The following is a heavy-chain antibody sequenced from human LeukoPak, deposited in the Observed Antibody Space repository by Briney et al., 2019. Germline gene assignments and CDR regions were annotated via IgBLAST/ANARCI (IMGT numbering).Heavy chain of an antibody. J-gene: IGHJ2*01. V-gene: IGHV5-51*01. D-gene: IGHD2-21*02. CDR1: GYRFTNYW. Sequence: GESLKISCKGSGYRFTNYWIGWVRQMPGKGLEWMGIIYPGDSDTRYSPSFQGQVTISADKSNSTAYLQWSSLKASDTAMYYCARRRRAVVVTGLGSEWYFDLWGRGTLVTVSS. CDR2: IYPGDSDT. CDR3: ARRRRAVVVTGLGSEWYFDL.